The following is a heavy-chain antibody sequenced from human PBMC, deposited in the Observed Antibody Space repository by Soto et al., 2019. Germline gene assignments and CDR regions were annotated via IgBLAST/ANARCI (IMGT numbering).Heavy chain of an antibody. Sequence: GASVKVSCKASGYTFTSYYMHWVRQAPGQGLEWMGIINPTGGSTSYAQKFQGRVTMTWDTSTSTVYMELSSLRSEDTAVYYCARDLVRYSSGWNYFDYWGQGXLVTVYS. CDR1: GYTFTSYY. CDR3: ARDLVRYSSGWNYFDY. D-gene: IGHD6-19*01. V-gene: IGHV1-46*01. CDR2: INPTGGST. J-gene: IGHJ4*02.